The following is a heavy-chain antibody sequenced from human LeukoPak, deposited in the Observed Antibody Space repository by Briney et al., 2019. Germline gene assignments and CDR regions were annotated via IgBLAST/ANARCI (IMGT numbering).Heavy chain of an antibody. CDR2: INHSGST. D-gene: IGHD3-16*01. V-gene: IGHV4-34*01. Sequence: SETLSLTCAVYGGSFSNYYWIWIRQPPGKGLEWIGEINHSGSTNYNPSLKSRVTMSVDTSKNQFSLHLSSVTAADTAVYYCARHYGPWGQGTLVTVSS. CDR1: GGSFSNYY. J-gene: IGHJ5*02. CDR3: ARHYGP.